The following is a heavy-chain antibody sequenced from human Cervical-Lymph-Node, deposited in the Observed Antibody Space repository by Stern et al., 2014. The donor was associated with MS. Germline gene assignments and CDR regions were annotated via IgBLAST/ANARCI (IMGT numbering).Heavy chain of an antibody. CDR2: FYSGISP. CDR1: GSTVNSNY. CDR3: TRERAARRLDP. D-gene: IGHD6-6*01. Sequence: EVHLVESGGPLVQPGGSLRLSCAASGSTVNSNYMTWVRQAPGKGLERVSIFYSGISPYYAETVKGKFSFSIDNSKNTLFLHMNNLRVEDTAMYYGTRERAARRLDPWGQGTLVIVSA. V-gene: IGHV3-66*01. J-gene: IGHJ5*02.